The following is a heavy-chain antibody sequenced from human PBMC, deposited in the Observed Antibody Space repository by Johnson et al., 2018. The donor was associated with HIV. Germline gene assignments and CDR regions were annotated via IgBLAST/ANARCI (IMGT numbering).Heavy chain of an antibody. CDR1: RFTFSSYA. D-gene: IGHD4-23*01. CDR2: IWYDGSNK. Sequence: QVQLVESGGGVVQPGRSLRLSCAASRFTFSSYAMHWVRQAPGKGLEWVAVIWYDGSNKYYTDSVKGRFTISRDNSKNTLYLQMNSLRAEDTALYYCVKGRRWLPYGGAFDIWGQGTVVTVSS. V-gene: IGHV3-30*18. J-gene: IGHJ3*02. CDR3: VKGRRWLPYGGAFDI.